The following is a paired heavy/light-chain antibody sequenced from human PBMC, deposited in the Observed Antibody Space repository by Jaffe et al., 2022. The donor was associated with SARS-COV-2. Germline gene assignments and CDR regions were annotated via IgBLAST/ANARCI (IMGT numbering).Heavy chain of an antibody. CDR1: GFTFNSYA. CDR2: ISYDESNK. D-gene: IGHD3-10*01. Sequence: QVQLVESGGGVVQPGRSLRLSCAASGFTFNSYAMHWVRQAPGKGLEWVAVISYDESNKYYADSVKGRFTISRDNSKNTLFLQMNSLRAEDTAVYYCARAAGLVWFGEFHFDYWGQGTLVTVSS. J-gene: IGHJ4*02. V-gene: IGHV3-30*04. CDR3: ARAAGLVWFGEFHFDY.
Light chain of an antibody. Sequence: QSALTQPRSVSGSPGQSVTISCTGTSSDVGGYNYVSWYQQHPGKAPKLMIYDVSKRPSGVPDRFSGFKSGNTASLTISGLQAEDEADYYCCSYAGSSWVFGGGTKLTVL. V-gene: IGLV2-11*01. CDR2: DVS. CDR3: CSYAGSSWV. CDR1: SSDVGGYNY. J-gene: IGLJ3*02.